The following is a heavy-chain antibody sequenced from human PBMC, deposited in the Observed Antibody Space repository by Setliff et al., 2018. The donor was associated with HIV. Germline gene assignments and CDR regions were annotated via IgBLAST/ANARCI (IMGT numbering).Heavy chain of an antibody. V-gene: IGHV3-23*01. J-gene: IGHJ4*02. CDR1: GFTFSSYA. CDR2: ISGSGGST. D-gene: IGHD3-22*01. CDR3: AKVDTAMVVHYYDSSGYLRPFDS. Sequence: PGGSLRLSCAASGFTFSSYAMSWVRQAPGKGLEWVSAISGSGGSTYYADSVKGRFTISRDNSKNTLYLQMNSLRAEDTAVYYCAKVDTAMVVHYYDSSGYLRPFDSRGQGTLVTVSS.